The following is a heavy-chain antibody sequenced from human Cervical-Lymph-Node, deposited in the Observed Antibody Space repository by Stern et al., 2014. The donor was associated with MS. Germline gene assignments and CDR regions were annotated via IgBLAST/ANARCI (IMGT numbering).Heavy chain of an antibody. CDR3: ARGVTAVTNYVPNWCFDL. CDR2: VYYSGIT. V-gene: IGHV4-39*02. D-gene: IGHD4-11*01. Sequence: VQLEESGPGLVKPSETLSLTCTVSGGSITNRDYWGWIRQSPGKGLEWIGSVYYSGITYYRPSLKSRATISIETSRHQFFLRLTSVTATDTAVYFCARGVTAVTNYVPNWCFDLWGRGTLVTVSS. J-gene: IGHJ2*01. CDR1: GGSITNRDY.